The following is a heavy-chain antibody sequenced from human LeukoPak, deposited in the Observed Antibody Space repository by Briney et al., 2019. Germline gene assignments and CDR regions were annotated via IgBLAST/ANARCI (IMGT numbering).Heavy chain of an antibody. CDR3: ARDRIAAALDYYMDV. Sequence: SETLSLTCTVSGGSISSGSYYWSWIRQPAGKGLEWIGRIYTSGSTNYNPSLKSRVTISVDTSKNQFSLRLSSVTAADTAVYCCARDRIAAALDYYMDVWGKGTTVTVSS. D-gene: IGHD6-13*01. J-gene: IGHJ6*03. V-gene: IGHV4-61*02. CDR2: IYTSGST. CDR1: GGSISSGSYY.